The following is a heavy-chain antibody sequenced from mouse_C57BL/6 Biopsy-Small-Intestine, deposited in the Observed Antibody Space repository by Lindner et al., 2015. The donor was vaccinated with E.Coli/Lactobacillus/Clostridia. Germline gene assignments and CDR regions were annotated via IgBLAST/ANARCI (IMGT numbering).Heavy chain of an antibody. CDR2: IDPANGNT. CDR3: ASVYYGNLYFDY. CDR1: GFNIKDDY. J-gene: IGHJ2*01. V-gene: IGHV14-3*01. Sequence: VQLQESGAELVRPGASVKLSCTASGFNIKDDYMHWVKQRPEQGLEWIGRIDPANGNTKYAPKFQDKATITADTSSNTAYLQLSSLTSEDIAVYYCASVYYGNLYFDYWGQGTTLTVSS. D-gene: IGHD2-1*01.